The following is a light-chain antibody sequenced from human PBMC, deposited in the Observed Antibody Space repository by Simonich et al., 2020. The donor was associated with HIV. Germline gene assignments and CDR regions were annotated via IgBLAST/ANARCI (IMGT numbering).Light chain of an antibody. CDR3: LQRFNWPPIFT. Sequence: EIVMTQSPATLSVSPGARATLSCRASQNIAGNLAWYQQKPDQAPRLLIYDASNRATGIPARFSGSGSGTDFTLTISSREPEDFAVYYCLQRFNWPPIFTFGPGTKVDVK. J-gene: IGKJ3*01. CDR1: QNIAGN. CDR2: DAS. V-gene: IGKV3-11*01.